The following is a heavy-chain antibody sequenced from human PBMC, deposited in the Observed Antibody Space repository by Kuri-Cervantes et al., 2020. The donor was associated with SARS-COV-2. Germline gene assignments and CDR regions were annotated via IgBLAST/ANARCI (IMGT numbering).Heavy chain of an antibody. Sequence: GSLRLSCAVYGGSFSGYYWSWIRQPPGKGLEWIGEINHSGSTNYNPSLKSRVTISVDTSKNQFSLKLSSVTAADTAVYYCARGSLHYDSSSYDYWGQGTLVTVSS. CDR3: ARGSLHYDSSSYDY. D-gene: IGHD3-22*01. J-gene: IGHJ4*02. V-gene: IGHV4-34*01. CDR1: GGSFSGYY. CDR2: INHSGST.